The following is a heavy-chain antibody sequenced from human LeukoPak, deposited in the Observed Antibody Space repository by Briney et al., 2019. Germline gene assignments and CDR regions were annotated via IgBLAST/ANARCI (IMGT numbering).Heavy chain of an antibody. CDR1: GGSISSYY. CDR2: IYTSGST. CDR3: ARLEAYCGGDCYSGFDY. D-gene: IGHD2-21*02. J-gene: IGHJ4*02. V-gene: IGHV4-4*07. Sequence: SETLSLTCTVSGGSISSYYWSWIRQPAGKGLEWIGRIYTSGSTNYNPSLKSRVTMSVDTSKNQFSLKLSSVTAADTAVYYCARLEAYCGGDCYSGFDYWGQGTLVTVSS.